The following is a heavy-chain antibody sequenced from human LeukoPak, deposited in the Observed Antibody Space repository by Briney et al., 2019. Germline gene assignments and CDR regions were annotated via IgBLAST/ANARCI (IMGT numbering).Heavy chain of an antibody. D-gene: IGHD1-26*01. J-gene: IGHJ4*02. V-gene: IGHV4-4*07. CDR3: ARDSGSYYVGALYYFDY. CDR2: LYTSGST. CDR1: GGSISSYY. Sequence: SETLSLTCTVAGGSISSYYWSWIRHPAGKGPGWFGRLYTSGSTNYNPSLKSRVTMSVDTSKNQFSLKLSSVTAADTAAYYCARDSGSYYVGALYYFDYXGXGTLVTVSS.